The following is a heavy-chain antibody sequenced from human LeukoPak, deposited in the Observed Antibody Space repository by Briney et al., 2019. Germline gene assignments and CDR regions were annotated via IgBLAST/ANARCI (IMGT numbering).Heavy chain of an antibody. CDR3: AKADSSGYYSYFQH. V-gene: IGHV3-21*04. D-gene: IGHD3-22*01. J-gene: IGHJ1*01. CDR2: ISSSSSYI. Sequence: GGSLRLSCAASGFTFSSYSMNWVRQAPGKGLEWVSSISSSSSYIYYADSVKGRFTISRDKPRNTLYLQMNSLRVEDTAVYYCAKADSSGYYSYFQHWGQGALVIVSS. CDR1: GFTFSSYS.